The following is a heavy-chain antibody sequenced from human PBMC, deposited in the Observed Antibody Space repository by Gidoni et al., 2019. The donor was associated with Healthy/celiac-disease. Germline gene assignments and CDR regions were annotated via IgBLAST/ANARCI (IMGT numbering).Heavy chain of an antibody. D-gene: IGHD3-3*01. CDR2: ISAYNGNT. Sequence: QVQLVQSGAEVKKPGASVKVSCKASGYTFTSYGISWVRHAPGQGLEWMGWISAYNGNTNYAQKLQGRVTMTTDTSTSTAYMELRSLRSDDTAVYYCARVATIFGVVWTWGYYYGMDVWGQGTTVTVSS. CDR3: ARVATIFGVVWTWGYYYGMDV. V-gene: IGHV1-18*01. J-gene: IGHJ6*02. CDR1: GYTFTSYG.